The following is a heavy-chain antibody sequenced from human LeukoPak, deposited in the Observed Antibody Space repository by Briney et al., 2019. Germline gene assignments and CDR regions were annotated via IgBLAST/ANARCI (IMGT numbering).Heavy chain of an antibody. D-gene: IGHD3-16*01. CDR3: ASGDDYVWGSYGFDY. V-gene: IGHV4-34*01. CDR1: GGSFSGYY. CDR2: INHSGST. J-gene: IGHJ4*02. Sequence: PSETLSLTCAVYGGSFSGYYWSWIRQPPGKGLEWIGEINHSGSTNYNPSLKSRVTISVDTSKNQFSLKLSSVTAADTAVYYCASGDDYVWGSYGFDYWGQGTLVTVSS.